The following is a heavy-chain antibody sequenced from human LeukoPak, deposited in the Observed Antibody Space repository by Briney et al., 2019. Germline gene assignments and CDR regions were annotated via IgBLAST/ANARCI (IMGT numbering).Heavy chain of an antibody. V-gene: IGHV1-2*02. CDR1: GDTLTRNA. J-gene: IGHJ4*02. Sequence: ASVKVSCKASGDTLTRNAMHWVRQAPGQGLEWVGWITPSGGTNYPQKFQGRVAITRDTSITTAYMDLSRLTSDDTAMYYCARDRYGDGFAHFDYWGQGALVTVSS. D-gene: IGHD5-24*01. CDR3: ARDRYGDGFAHFDY. CDR2: ITPSGGT.